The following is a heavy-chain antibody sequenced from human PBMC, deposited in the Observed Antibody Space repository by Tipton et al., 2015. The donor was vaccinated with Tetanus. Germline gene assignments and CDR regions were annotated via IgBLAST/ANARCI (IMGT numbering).Heavy chain of an antibody. CDR1: SGSINSHY. CDR2: LSFTGNA. Sequence: TLSLTCNVSSGSINSHYWGWVRQPPGKGLEWIGFLSFTGNARSNPSLKSRVTMSVDRSKNHFSLKVNSVTPADTAMYYCTRVVFGGGSYSSDFWGQGTLVTVSS. CDR3: TRVVFGGGSYSSDF. V-gene: IGHV4-59*11. D-gene: IGHD1-26*01. J-gene: IGHJ4*02.